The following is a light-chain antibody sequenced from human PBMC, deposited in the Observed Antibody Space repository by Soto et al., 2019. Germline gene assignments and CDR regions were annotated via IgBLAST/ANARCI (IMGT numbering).Light chain of an antibody. CDR1: QSFGSW. Sequence: DIQMTQSPSTLSASVGDRVTITCRASQSFGSWLAWYQQKPGKAPKLLIYAASSLESGVPSRFSGSGSGTDFTLTIGSLQPEDFATYYCQQSYSPPPITFGQGTRLEIK. J-gene: IGKJ5*01. CDR3: QQSYSPPPIT. CDR2: AAS. V-gene: IGKV1-39*01.